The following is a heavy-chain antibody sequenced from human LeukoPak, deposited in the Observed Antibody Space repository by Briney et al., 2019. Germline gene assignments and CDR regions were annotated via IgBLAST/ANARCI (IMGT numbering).Heavy chain of an antibody. Sequence: PGGSLRLSCAASGFIFSSYGMHWVRQAPGKGLEWVAFIRYDGSNKYYADSVKGRFTISRDNSKNTLYLQMNSLRAEDTAVYYCAKYLPPGGNYGAYDIWGQGTMVTVSS. CDR3: AKYLPPGGNYGAYDI. V-gene: IGHV3-30*02. D-gene: IGHD4-11*01. CDR2: IRYDGSNK. J-gene: IGHJ3*02. CDR1: GFIFSSYG.